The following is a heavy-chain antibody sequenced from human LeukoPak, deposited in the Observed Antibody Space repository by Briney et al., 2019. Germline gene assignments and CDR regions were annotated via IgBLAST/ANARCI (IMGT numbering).Heavy chain of an antibody. V-gene: IGHV1-69*04. CDR1: VDTFSIYA. J-gene: IGHJ4*02. Sequence: SVKVSCKASVDTFSIYAICWVRHAPGPGLEWMGRIFPILGITNNAQTFQSRVTITADKSTSTAYVELSSVRSEDSAMYFWERDKTDVYTGPLDYWGQAAMVTVCS. CDR2: IFPILGIT. CDR3: ERDKTDVYTGPLDY. D-gene: IGHD5-18*01.